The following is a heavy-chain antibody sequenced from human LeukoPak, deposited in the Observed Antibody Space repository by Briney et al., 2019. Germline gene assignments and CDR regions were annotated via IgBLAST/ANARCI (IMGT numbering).Heavy chain of an antibody. CDR3: ARIPLASYYYGMDV. CDR2: INPNSGGT. V-gene: IGHV1-2*02. J-gene: IGHJ6*02. CDR1: GYTFTGYY. Sequence: ASVKVSCKASGYTFTGYYMHWVRQAPGQGLEWMGWINPNSGGTNYAQKFQGRVTMTRDTSICTAYMELSRLRSDDTAVYYCARIPLASYYYGMDVWGQGTTVTVSS. D-gene: IGHD2-21*01.